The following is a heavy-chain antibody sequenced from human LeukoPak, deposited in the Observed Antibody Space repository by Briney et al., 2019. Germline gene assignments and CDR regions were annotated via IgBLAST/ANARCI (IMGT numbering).Heavy chain of an antibody. CDR3: ARVLARYGNLDY. CDR1: GYTFTDYY. V-gene: IGHV1-2*02. Sequence: ASVKVSCKASGYTFTDYYIHWVRQAPGQGREWMGWINPNSGGTNYTQKFHGRVTMTSYTSISTAYLELNRLTSDDTAVYYCARVLARYGNLDYWGQGILVTVSS. CDR2: INPNSGGT. J-gene: IGHJ4*02. D-gene: IGHD1-14*01.